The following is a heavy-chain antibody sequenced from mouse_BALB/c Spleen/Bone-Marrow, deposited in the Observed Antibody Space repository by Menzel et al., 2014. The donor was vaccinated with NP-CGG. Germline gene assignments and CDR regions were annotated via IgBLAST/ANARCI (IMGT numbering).Heavy chain of an antibody. CDR1: GFNIKDTY. V-gene: IGHV14-3*02. D-gene: IGHD2-4*01. CDR2: IDPANGNT. CDR3: AVYDYEGFAY. J-gene: IGHJ3*01. Sequence: EVQGVESGAGLVKPGASVKLSCTASGFNIKDTYMHWVKQRPEQGLEWIGRIDPANGNTKYDPKFQGKATITADTSTNTAYLQLSSLTSEDTAVYYCAVYDYEGFAYWGQGTLVTVSA.